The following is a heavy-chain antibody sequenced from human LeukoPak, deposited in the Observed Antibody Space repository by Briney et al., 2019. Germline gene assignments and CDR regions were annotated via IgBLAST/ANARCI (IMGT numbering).Heavy chain of an antibody. CDR3: ARARGYSGYNPIDY. D-gene: IGHD5-12*01. Sequence: ASVKVSCKASGYTFTKYGITWVRQAPGQGLEWMGTINPNDGSTSYAQNFQGRVTMTRDTSTSTVYMELSSLRSEDTAVYYCARARGYSGYNPIDYWGRGTLVTVSS. V-gene: IGHV1-46*01. CDR2: INPNDGST. J-gene: IGHJ4*02. CDR1: GYTFTKYG.